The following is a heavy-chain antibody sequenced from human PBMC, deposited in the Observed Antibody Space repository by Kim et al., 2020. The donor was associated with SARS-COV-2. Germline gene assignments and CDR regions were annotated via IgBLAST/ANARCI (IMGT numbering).Heavy chain of an antibody. V-gene: IGHV4-34*01. Sequence: YNPSLKSRVTISVDTSKIQFSLKLSSVTAADTAVYYCAAGLVGATNGMDVWGQGTTVTVSS. CDR3: AAGLVGATNGMDV. D-gene: IGHD1-26*01. J-gene: IGHJ6*02.